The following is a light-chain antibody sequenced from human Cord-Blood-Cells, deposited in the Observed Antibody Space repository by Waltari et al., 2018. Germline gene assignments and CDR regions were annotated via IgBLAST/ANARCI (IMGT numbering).Light chain of an antibody. J-gene: IGLJ2*01. V-gene: IGLV3-1*01. CDR3: QAWDSSTVV. CDR1: KLGDQY. Sequence: SYELTQPPSVSVSPGQTASITCSGDKLGDQYACWYQQKPGQSPVLVIYQDSKRPSGIPERFSGSNSGNTATLTISGTQAMDGADYYCQAWDSSTVVFGGGTKLTVL. CDR2: QDS.